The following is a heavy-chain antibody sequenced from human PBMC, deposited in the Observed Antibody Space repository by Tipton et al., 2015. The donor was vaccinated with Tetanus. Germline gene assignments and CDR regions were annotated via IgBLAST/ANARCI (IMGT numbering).Heavy chain of an antibody. CDR2: INHSGST. V-gene: IGHV4-34*01. J-gene: IGHJ3*02. CDR1: DGSFSGYY. CDR3: ARRPAGLDM. Sequence: TLSLTCAVYDGSFSGYYWNWVRQPPGKGLEWIGEINHSGSTNLNPSLRSRVTMSVDTSKNQFSLKMRSVIAADTGQYYCARRPAGLDMWGQGTMVTVSS.